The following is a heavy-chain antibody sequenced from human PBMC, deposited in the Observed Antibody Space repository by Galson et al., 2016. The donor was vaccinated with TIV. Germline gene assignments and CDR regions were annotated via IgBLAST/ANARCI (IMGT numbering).Heavy chain of an antibody. CDR2: IYYSGRT. CDR3: AREVADYFDSSGFEYYFDY. Sequence: LSLTCTVSGGSISSDDYYWSWIRQHPGKGLEWIGSIYYSGRTYYNVSLKSRLTISVDTSKNQFSLRLSSVTAADTAVYYCAREVADYFDSSGFEYYFDYWGQGNLVTVSS. J-gene: IGHJ4*02. CDR1: GGSISSDDYY. V-gene: IGHV4-31*03. D-gene: IGHD3-22*01.